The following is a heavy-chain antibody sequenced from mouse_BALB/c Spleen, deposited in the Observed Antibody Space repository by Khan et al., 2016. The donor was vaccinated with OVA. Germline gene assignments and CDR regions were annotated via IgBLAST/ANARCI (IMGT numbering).Heavy chain of an antibody. Sequence: QVRLKQSGPGLVQPSQSLSITCTVSGFSLTSYGVHWVRQSPGKGLEWLGVIWRGGSTDYNAAFMSRLSITKDNSKSQVFFKMNSLQADDTAIYYCAKKISINLYYAMDYWGQGTSVTVSS. CDR3: AKKISINLYYAMDY. CDR1: GFSLTSYG. D-gene: IGHD6-1*01. V-gene: IGHV2-5*01. CDR2: IWRGGST. J-gene: IGHJ4*01.